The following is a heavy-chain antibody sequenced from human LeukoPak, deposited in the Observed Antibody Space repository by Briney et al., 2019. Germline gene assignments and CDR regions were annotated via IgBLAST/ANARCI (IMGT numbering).Heavy chain of an antibody. CDR1: GGSISGYY. V-gene: IGHV4-59*01. Sequence: PSETLSLTCTVSGGSISGYYWTWIRQPPGKGLEWIGYIYYSGSTNYNPSLKSRVTISVDTSKNQFPLKLSSVTAADTAVYYCARGDCSDGSCYSDYWGQGTLVTVSS. D-gene: IGHD2-15*01. J-gene: IGHJ4*02. CDR2: IYYSGST. CDR3: ARGDCSDGSCYSDY.